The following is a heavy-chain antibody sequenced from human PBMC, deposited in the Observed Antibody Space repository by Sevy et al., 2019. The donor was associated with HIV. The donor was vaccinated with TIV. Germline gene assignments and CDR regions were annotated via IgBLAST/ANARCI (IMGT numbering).Heavy chain of an antibody. V-gene: IGHV4-59*08. CDR1: GGSINSDH. J-gene: IGHJ3*02. CDR3: AGRNDFDI. Sequence: SETLSLTCTVSGGSINSDHWNWIRQPPGKGLEWIGYVYSTGGTNYNPSLKNRVTISVDRTKNQFTLKLTSVTAADTAVYYCAGRNDFDIWGQGTMVTVSS. CDR2: VYSTGGT.